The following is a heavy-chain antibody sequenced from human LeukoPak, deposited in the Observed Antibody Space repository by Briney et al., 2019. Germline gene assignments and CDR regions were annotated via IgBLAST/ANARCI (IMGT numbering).Heavy chain of an antibody. CDR1: GYSLTTYY. CDR3: ATALSGSYVGDAFDI. Sequence: ASVKVSCKASGYSLTTYYMHWVRQAPGQGLEWMAIINPSGGGTKYAQKFQGRVTMTEDTSTDTAYMELSSLRSEDTAVYYCATALSGSYVGDAFDIWGQGTMVTVSS. CDR2: INPSGGGT. V-gene: IGHV1-46*01. J-gene: IGHJ3*02. D-gene: IGHD1-26*01.